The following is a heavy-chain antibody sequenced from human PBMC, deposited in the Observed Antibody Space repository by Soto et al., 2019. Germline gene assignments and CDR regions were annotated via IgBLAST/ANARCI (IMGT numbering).Heavy chain of an antibody. D-gene: IGHD6-19*01. CDR1: GYTFTDYY. CDR3: TSEFVAVAGEYAMGV. Sequence: ASVKVSCKASGYTFTDYYIHWVRQAPGQGLEWMGWINPDSGGTNYAQNFQGWVTMTRDTSISTAYMELSRLRSDDTAVYYCTSEFVAVAGEYAMGVWGQGIMVTVAS. J-gene: IGHJ6*02. CDR2: INPDSGGT. V-gene: IGHV1-2*04.